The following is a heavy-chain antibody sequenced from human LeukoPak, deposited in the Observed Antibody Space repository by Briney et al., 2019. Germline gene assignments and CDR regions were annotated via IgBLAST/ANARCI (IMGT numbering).Heavy chain of an antibody. CDR2: IYYSGST. CDR1: GGSISSGDYY. Sequence: PSETLSLTCTVSGGSISSGDYYWSWIRQPPGKGLEWIGYIYYSGSTYYNPSLKSRVTISVDTSKNQFSLKLSSVTAADTAVYYCARDLWGYDYYFDYWGQGTLVTVSS. J-gene: IGHJ4*02. CDR3: ARDLWGYDYYFDY. D-gene: IGHD5-12*01. V-gene: IGHV4-30-4*01.